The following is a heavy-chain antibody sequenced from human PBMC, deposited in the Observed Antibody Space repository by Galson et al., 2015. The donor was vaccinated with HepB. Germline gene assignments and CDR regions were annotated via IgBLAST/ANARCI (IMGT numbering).Heavy chain of an antibody. D-gene: IGHD3-10*01. CDR3: ARSPYSGSGKYRNVWFDP. Sequence: SVKVSCKASGYVFTDYGINWLRQAPGQGLEWMAWINTNTGNPTYAQDFTGRFVFSMDTSVSTAFLQISSLKAEDTAVYFCARSPYSGSGKYRNVWFDPWGQGTLVTVSP. J-gene: IGHJ5*02. CDR1: GYVFTDYG. V-gene: IGHV7-4-1*02. CDR2: INTNTGNP.